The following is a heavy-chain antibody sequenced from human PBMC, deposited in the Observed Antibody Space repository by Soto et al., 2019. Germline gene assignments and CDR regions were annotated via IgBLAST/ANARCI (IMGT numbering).Heavy chain of an antibody. J-gene: IGHJ4*02. V-gene: IGHV3-48*02. D-gene: IGHD3-22*01. Sequence: EVPLVESGGGLVQPGGSLRLSCAASGFTFSSYSMNWVRQAPGKGLEWVSYISSSSSTIYYADSVKGRFTISRDNAKNSLYLQMNSLRDEDTAVYYCARVGYDSSGYNSNYFDYWGQGTLVTVSS. CDR3: ARVGYDSSGYNSNYFDY. CDR2: ISSSSSTI. CDR1: GFTFSSYS.